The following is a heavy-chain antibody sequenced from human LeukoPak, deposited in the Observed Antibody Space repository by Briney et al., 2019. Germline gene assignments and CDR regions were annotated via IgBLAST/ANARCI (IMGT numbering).Heavy chain of an antibody. V-gene: IGHV4-59*01. CDR2: IYYSGST. D-gene: IGHD3-10*01. CDR1: GGSISSYY. CDR3: ARVKTNGSGSYPFDY. Sequence: SETLSLTCTVSGGSISSYYWSWIRQPPGKGLEWIGYIYYSGSTNYNPSLKSRVTISVDTSKNQFSLKLSSVTAADTAVYYCARVKTNGSGSYPFDYWGQGTLVTVSS. J-gene: IGHJ4*02.